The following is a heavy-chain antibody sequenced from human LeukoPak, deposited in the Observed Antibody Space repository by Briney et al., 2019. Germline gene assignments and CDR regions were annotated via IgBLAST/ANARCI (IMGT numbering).Heavy chain of an antibody. J-gene: IGHJ5*02. Sequence: GGSLGLSCAASGFTFSSYWMSWVRQAPGKGLEWVANIKQDGSEKYYVDSVKGRFTISRDNAKNSLYLQMNSLRAEDTAVYYCARVADFWSGYKNWFDPWGQGTLVTVSS. D-gene: IGHD3-3*01. CDR2: IKQDGSEK. V-gene: IGHV3-7*03. CDR1: GFTFSSYW. CDR3: ARVADFWSGYKNWFDP.